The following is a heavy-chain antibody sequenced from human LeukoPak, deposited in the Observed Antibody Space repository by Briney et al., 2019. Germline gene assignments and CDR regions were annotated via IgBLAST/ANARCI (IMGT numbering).Heavy chain of an antibody. CDR1: GFTFSSYA. J-gene: IGHJ4*02. CDR3: AKDSGSMVRGPFDY. D-gene: IGHD3-10*01. Sequence: PGGSLRLSCAASGFTFSSYAMSWVRQAPGKGLEWVSAMSDSGGSTYYADSVKGRFTISRENSKNTLYLQMNSLRAEDTAVYYCAKDSGSMVRGPFDYWGQGTLVTVSS. V-gene: IGHV3-23*01. CDR2: MSDSGGST.